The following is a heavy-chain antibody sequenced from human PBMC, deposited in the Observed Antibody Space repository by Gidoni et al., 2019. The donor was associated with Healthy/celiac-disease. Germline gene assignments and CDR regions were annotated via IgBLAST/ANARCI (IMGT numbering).Heavy chain of an antibody. D-gene: IGHD3-22*01. CDR3: ARAHSSGYYLLDY. Sequence: QVQLVESGGGLVKPGGSLRLSCAASGFTFSDYYMSWIRQAPGKGLEWVSYISSSSSYTNYADSVKGRFTISRDNAKNSLYLQMNSLRAEDTAVYYCARAHSSGYYLLDYWGQGTLVTVSS. V-gene: IGHV3-11*06. CDR1: GFTFSDYY. CDR2: ISSSSSYT. J-gene: IGHJ4*02.